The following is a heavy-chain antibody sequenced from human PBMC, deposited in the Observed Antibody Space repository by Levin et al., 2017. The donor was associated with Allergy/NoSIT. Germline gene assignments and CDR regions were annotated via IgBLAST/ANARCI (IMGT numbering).Heavy chain of an antibody. CDR1: GGSISSYY. D-gene: IGHD6-6*01. J-gene: IGHJ2*01. Sequence: PSETLSLTCTVSGGSISSYYWSWIRQPPGKGLEWIGYIYYSGSTNYNPSLKSRVTISVDTSKNQFSLKLSSVTAADTAVYYCARHIIAARGGGYWYFDLWGRGTLVTVSS. CDR3: ARHIIAARGGGYWYFDL. CDR2: IYYSGST. V-gene: IGHV4-59*01.